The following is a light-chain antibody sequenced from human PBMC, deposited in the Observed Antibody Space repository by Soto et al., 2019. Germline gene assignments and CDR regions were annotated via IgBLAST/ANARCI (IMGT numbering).Light chain of an antibody. CDR2: AAS. V-gene: IGKV1-39*01. J-gene: IGKJ1*01. CDR3: QQSFSTPRT. Sequence: DIQMTQSPSSLSASVGDRVTITCRASETISSYLNWYQQRVGKAPKVLIYAASSLQSGVPSRFSGSGSGTDFTLTISSLQPEDFGTYYCQQSFSTPRTFGQGTKVEIK. CDR1: ETISSY.